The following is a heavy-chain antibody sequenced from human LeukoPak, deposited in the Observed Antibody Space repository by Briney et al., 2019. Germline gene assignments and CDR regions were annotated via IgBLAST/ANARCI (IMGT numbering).Heavy chain of an antibody. Sequence: GGSLRLSCAASGFTFSSYSMIWVRQAPGKGLEWVAVIWHDGSNGNYAEAAKGRFTISRDNSKNTLYLQMNSLRAEDTAVYYCARWSRYSSGWYELDYWGQGTLVTVSS. CDR2: IWHDGSNG. D-gene: IGHD6-19*01. CDR3: ARWSRYSSGWYELDY. J-gene: IGHJ4*02. CDR1: GFTFSSYS. V-gene: IGHV3-33*08.